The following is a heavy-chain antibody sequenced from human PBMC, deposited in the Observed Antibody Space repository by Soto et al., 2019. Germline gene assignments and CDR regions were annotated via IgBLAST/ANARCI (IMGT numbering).Heavy chain of an antibody. Sequence: GGSLRLSCAASGFTFSTYAMSWVRQAPGKGPEWVSAISGSGGTTYYADSVKGRFTLSRDNSKNTLYLQLHSLSPEDTAVYYCAKDPRDNWNYPYHDSWGQGTLVTVSS. J-gene: IGHJ4*02. CDR2: ISGSGGTT. D-gene: IGHD1-7*01. CDR3: AKDPRDNWNYPYHDS. CDR1: GFTFSTYA. V-gene: IGHV3-23*01.